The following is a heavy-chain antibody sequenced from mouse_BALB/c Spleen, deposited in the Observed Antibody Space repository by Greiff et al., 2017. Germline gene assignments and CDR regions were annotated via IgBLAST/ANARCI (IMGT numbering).Heavy chain of an antibody. D-gene: IGHD2-1*01. CDR2: ISNGGGST. J-gene: IGHJ4*01. Sequence: EVQRVESGGGLVQPGGSLKLSCAASGFTFSSYTMSWVRQTPEKRLEWVAYISNGGGSTYYPDTVKGRFTISRDNAKNTLYLQMSSLKSEDTAMYYCARHHGNYVFYAMDYWGQGTSVTVSS. V-gene: IGHV5-12-2*01. CDR1: GFTFSSYT. CDR3: ARHHGNYVFYAMDY.